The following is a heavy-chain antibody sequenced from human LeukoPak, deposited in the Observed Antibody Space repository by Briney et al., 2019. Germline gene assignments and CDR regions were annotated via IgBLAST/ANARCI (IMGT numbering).Heavy chain of an antibody. CDR2: IIPIFGTA. Sequence: ASVKDSCKASGCTFTSYAISWVRQAPGQGLEWMGGIIPIFGTANYAQKFQGRVTITADKSTSTAYMELSSLRSEDTAVYYCEREGIAAAGTPDSDAFDIWGQGTMVTVSS. D-gene: IGHD6-13*01. V-gene: IGHV1-69*06. CDR1: GCTFTSYA. CDR3: EREGIAAAGTPDSDAFDI. J-gene: IGHJ3*02.